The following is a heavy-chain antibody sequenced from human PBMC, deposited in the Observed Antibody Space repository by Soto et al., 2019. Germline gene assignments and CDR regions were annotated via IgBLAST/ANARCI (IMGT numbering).Heavy chain of an antibody. V-gene: IGHV3-30-3*01. J-gene: IGHJ6*02. D-gene: IGHD2-15*01. Sequence: GGSLSLSCAASGFTFSSYAMHWVRQAPGKGLEWVAVMSYDGSNKYYADSVKGRFTISRDNSKNTLYLQMNSLRAEDTAVYYCARVRVVVVAVLGMDAWGQGTTVTVSS. CDR2: MSYDGSNK. CDR3: ARVRVVVVAVLGMDA. CDR1: GFTFSSYA.